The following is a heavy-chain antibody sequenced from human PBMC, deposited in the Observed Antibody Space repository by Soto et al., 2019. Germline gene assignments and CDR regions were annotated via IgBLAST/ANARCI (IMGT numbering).Heavy chain of an antibody. J-gene: IGHJ6*02. CDR3: ARTYYDDSSDYYGPRDYYYGMDV. CDR2: ISHDGSNK. V-gene: IGHV3-30-3*01. CDR1: GFTFSRYA. Sequence: QVQLVESGGGVVQPGRSLRLSCVASGFTFSRYAVHWVRQAPGKGLEWVAVISHDGSNKYYADSVKGRFTNSRDNSKNTLYMQINSLRAEDTAVYYCARTYYDDSSDYYGPRDYYYGMDVWGQGTTVTVSS. D-gene: IGHD3-22*01.